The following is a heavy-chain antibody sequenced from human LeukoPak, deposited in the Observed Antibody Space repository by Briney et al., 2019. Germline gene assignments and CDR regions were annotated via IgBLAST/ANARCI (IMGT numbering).Heavy chain of an antibody. D-gene: IGHD3-10*01. Sequence: KASETLSLTCTVSGGSISSGDYYWSWIRQPPGKGLEWIGYTYYSRSTYYNPSLKSRVTLSEDTSKNQFSLKLSSVTVADTAVYYCARSPLYYYGSGSYDNVWGQGTTVTVSS. CDR3: ARSPLYYYGSGSYDNV. CDR1: GGSISSGDYY. CDR2: TYYSRST. J-gene: IGHJ6*02. V-gene: IGHV4-30-4*01.